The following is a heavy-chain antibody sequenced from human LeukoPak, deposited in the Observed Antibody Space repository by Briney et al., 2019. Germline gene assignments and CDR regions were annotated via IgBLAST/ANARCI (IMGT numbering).Heavy chain of an antibody. CDR1: GFTFSSYA. CDR2: ISYDGSNK. Sequence: GRSLRLSCAASGFTFSSYAMHWVRQAPGKGLEWVAVISYDGSNKYYADSVKGRFTISRDNSKNTLYLQMNSPRAEDTAVYYCARDRVSRAAITGAFDIWGQGTMVTVSS. V-gene: IGHV3-30-3*01. J-gene: IGHJ3*02. D-gene: IGHD2-15*01. CDR3: ARDRVSRAAITGAFDI.